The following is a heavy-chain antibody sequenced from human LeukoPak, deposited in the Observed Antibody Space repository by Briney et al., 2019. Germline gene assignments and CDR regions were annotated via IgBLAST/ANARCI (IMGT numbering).Heavy chain of an antibody. J-gene: IGHJ4*02. V-gene: IGHV3-74*01. CDR3: VVGGSPGY. CDR2: ISTDGYTT. Sequence: GGSLRLSCAASGLAFSAYKMHWVRQAPRKGLVWVSRISTDGYTTDYADFVQGRFTTSRDNTKNTWSLEMNSLRAEDTAVYYCVVGGSPGYWGQGTLVTVSS. CDR1: GLAFSAYK. D-gene: IGHD2-15*01.